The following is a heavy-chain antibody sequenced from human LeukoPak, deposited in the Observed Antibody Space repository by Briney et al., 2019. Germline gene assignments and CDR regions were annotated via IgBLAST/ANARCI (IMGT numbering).Heavy chain of an antibody. V-gene: IGHV4-34*01. J-gene: IGHJ6*02. D-gene: IGHD4-11*01. CDR3: ARGLRNRYYYYYYGMDV. Sequence: SETLSLTCAVYGGSFSGYYWSWLRQPPGKGLEWIGEINHSGSTNYNPSLKSRVTISVDTSKNQFSLKLSSVTAADTAVYYCARGLRNRYYYYYYGMDVWGQGTTVTVSS. CDR1: GGSFSGYY. CDR2: INHSGST.